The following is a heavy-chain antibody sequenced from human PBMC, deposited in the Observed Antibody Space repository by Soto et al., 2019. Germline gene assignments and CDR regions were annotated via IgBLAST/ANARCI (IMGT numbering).Heavy chain of an antibody. J-gene: IGHJ4*02. Sequence: PGGSLRLSCSASGLSFNDYAMHWVRQAAGKGLKYVSSISSNGVSTYYADSVKGRFTISRDNSKNTLYLQMNSLRVEDTAVYYCVKDRFVNYWGQGALVTVS. V-gene: IGHV3-64D*06. CDR1: GLSFNDYA. CDR3: VKDRFVNY. D-gene: IGHD3-3*01. CDR2: ISSNGVST.